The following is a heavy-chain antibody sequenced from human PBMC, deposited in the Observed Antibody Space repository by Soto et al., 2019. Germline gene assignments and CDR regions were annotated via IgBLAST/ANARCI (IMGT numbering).Heavy chain of an antibody. D-gene: IGHD4-17*01. CDR2: SSSSSSYI. CDR3: AREGTDYAGYSYYMDV. Sequence: EVQLVESGGGLVKPGGSLRLSCAASGFTFSSYSMNWVRQAPGKGLEWVSSSSSSSSYIYYADSVKGRFTISRDNAKNSLYLQMNSLRAEDTAVYYCAREGTDYAGYSYYMDVWGKGTTVTVSS. J-gene: IGHJ6*03. V-gene: IGHV3-21*01. CDR1: GFTFSSYS.